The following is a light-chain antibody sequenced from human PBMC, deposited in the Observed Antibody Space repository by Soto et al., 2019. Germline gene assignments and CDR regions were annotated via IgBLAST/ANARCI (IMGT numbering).Light chain of an antibody. CDR2: HAS. CDR1: QSVTRN. V-gene: IGKV3-15*01. J-gene: IGKJ5*01. Sequence: SPGESATLSCRASQSVTRNLAWYQQIPGQAPRLLVYHASVRATGIPARFSGSGSGTEFSLTISNLQSEDFAVYFCQQYNDWPPITFGQGTRLEIK. CDR3: QQYNDWPPIT.